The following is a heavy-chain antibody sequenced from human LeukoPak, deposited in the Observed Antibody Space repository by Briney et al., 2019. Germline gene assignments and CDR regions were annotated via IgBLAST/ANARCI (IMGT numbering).Heavy chain of an antibody. CDR3: ATYDPPEGFDY. J-gene: IGHJ4*02. CDR1: GYTFTSYY. Sequence: ASVKVSCKASGYTFTSYYMHWVRQAPGQGLEWMGIINPSGGSTSYAQKFQGRVAMTEDTSTDTAYMELSSLRSEDTAVYYCATYDPPEGFDYWGQGTLVTVSS. D-gene: IGHD1-1*01. CDR2: INPSGGST. V-gene: IGHV1-46*01.